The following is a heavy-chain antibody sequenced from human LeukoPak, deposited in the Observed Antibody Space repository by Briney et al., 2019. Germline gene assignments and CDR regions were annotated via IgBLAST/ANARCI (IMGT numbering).Heavy chain of an antibody. J-gene: IGHJ4*02. Sequence: GGSLRLSCAASGFTFDDYGMSWVRQAPGKGLEWVANIKEDGSEKYYVDSVKGRFTISRDNAKKSLYLQMNSLRAEDTAVYYCARVMWMGWYFDSWGQGTLVTVSS. CDR3: ARVMWMGWYFDS. CDR2: IKEDGSEK. CDR1: GFTFDDYG. V-gene: IGHV3-7*01. D-gene: IGHD5-12*01.